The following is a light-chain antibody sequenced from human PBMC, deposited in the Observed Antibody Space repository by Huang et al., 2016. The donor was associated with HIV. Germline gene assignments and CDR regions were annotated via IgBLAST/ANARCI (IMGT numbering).Light chain of an antibody. CDR3: QRYT. CDR1: QSVGTN. V-gene: IGKV3-11*01. CDR2: DAS. Sequence: EVVLTQSPATLSLSPGGRATLSCRASQSVGTNLAWYQQKPGQAPRRLMFDASRRATGIPARFSGSGSGTDFTLTISSLEPEDFAVYYCQRYTFGQGTKLEIK. J-gene: IGKJ2*01.